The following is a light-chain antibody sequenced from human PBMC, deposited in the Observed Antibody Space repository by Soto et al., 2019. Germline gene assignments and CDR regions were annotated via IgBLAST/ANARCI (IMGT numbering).Light chain of an antibody. V-gene: IGKV3-20*01. Sequence: EIVLTQCPGTLSLSPGERATLSCRASQSVSSSYLAWYQQKPGQAPRLLIYGASSRATGIPDRFSGSGSGTDFTLTISRLEPEDFAVYYCQQYGSFYTFGQGTKLEIK. CDR2: GAS. CDR3: QQYGSFYT. CDR1: QSVSSSY. J-gene: IGKJ2*01.